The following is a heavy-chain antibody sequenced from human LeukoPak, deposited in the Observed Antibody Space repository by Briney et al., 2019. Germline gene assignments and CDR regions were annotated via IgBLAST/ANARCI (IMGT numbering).Heavy chain of an antibody. CDR3: ARDTRELWFGESFSPSLDY. Sequence: QPGGSLRLSCAASGFSFSNYAMSWVRQAPGKGLEWVSAISGRDGSTYYAGSVKGRFTISRDNSKNTLYLQMNSLRAEDTAVYYCARDTRELWFGESFSPSLDYWGQGTLVTVSS. D-gene: IGHD3-10*01. V-gene: IGHV3-23*01. CDR1: GFSFSNYA. J-gene: IGHJ4*02. CDR2: ISGRDGST.